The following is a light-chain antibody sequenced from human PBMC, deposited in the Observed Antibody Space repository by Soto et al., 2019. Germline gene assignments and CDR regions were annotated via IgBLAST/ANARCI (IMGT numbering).Light chain of an antibody. CDR2: GAS. J-gene: IGKJ1*01. Sequence: DIQMTHSPSTLSASVRDRVTITCRASQTISHYLAWYQQKPGKAPKLLIYGASSLARGVPSRFTGSGSGTEFTLTIISLQPDDFATYFCQHYTSYSGTFGQGTKV. CDR3: QHYTSYSGT. V-gene: IGKV1-5*01. CDR1: QTISHY.